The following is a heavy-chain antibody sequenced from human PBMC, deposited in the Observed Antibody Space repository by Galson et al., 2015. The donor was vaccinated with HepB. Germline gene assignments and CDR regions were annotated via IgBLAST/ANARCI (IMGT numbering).Heavy chain of an antibody. CDR1: GFTFTNYA. Sequence: SLRLSCAASGFTFTNYAVHWVRQAPGKGLEWVAVIWFDGSKKYYADSVKGRFTISRDNSKNTLYLQMNSLRADDTAVYYCASIQLWNYVDYSGQGTLVTVSA. CDR3: ASIQLWNYVDY. J-gene: IGHJ4*02. V-gene: IGHV3-30*04. CDR2: IWFDGSKK. D-gene: IGHD1-1*01.